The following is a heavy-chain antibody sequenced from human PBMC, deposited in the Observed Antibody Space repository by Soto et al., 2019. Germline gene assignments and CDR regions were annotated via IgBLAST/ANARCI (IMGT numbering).Heavy chain of an antibody. V-gene: IGHV1-69*13. Sequence: SVKVSCKASGGTFSSYAISWVRQAPGQGLEWMGGIIPIFGTANYAQKFQGSVTITADESTSTAYMELSSLRSEDTAVYYCARSQERITIFGVVPGGHCYYYGMDVWGQGTTVTVSS. D-gene: IGHD3-3*01. CDR1: GGTFSSYA. CDR3: ARSQERITIFGVVPGGHCYYYGMDV. CDR2: IIPIFGTA. J-gene: IGHJ6*02.